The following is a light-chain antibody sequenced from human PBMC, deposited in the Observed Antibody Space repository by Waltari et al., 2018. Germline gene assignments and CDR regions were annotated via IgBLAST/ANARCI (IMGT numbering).Light chain of an antibody. V-gene: IGKV1-12*01. CDR1: QDIGNR. CDR3: QQGNSFPIT. CDR2: GTS. Sequence: DIQMTQSPSPGSASVGDRVTITCRASQDIGNRLAWYQQKPGKAPNLRIYGTSSLQTGVPSRFSGSGSGTEFTLTISSLQPEDFGTYYCQQGNSFPITFGPGTKVEIK. J-gene: IGKJ3*01.